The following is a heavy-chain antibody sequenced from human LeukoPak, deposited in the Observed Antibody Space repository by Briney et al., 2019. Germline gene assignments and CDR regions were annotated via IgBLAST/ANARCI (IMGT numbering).Heavy chain of an antibody. CDR3: ARDSLLWFGELLVARWFDP. J-gene: IGHJ5*02. V-gene: IGHV1-8*01. D-gene: IGHD3-10*01. CDR1: GYTFTSYD. Sequence: ASVKVSCKASGYTFTSYDINWVRQATGQGLEWMGWMNPNSGNTGYAQKFQGRVTMTRNTSISTAYMEVSSLRSEDTAVYYCARDSLLWFGELLVARWFDPWGQGTLVTVSS. CDR2: MNPNSGNT.